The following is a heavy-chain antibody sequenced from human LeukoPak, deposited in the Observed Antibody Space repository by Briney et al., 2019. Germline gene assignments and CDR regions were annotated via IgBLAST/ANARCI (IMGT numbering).Heavy chain of an antibody. Sequence: ASVKVSCKASGYTFTNFGVTWVRQAPGQGLEWMGWISAYNGNTNNAQNLQGRVTMTTDTSTTTAYMEVRSLTSDDTAVYYCARVSSVGSNCDYWGQGTLVTVSS. CDR2: ISAYNGNT. V-gene: IGHV1-18*01. J-gene: IGHJ4*02. CDR3: ARVSSVGSNCDY. CDR1: GYTFTNFG. D-gene: IGHD2-8*01.